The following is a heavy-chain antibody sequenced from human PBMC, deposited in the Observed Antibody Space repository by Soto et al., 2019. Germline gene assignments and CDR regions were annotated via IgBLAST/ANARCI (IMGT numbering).Heavy chain of an antibody. V-gene: IGHV3-30*03. CDR3: ARGATAYVYFDY. D-gene: IGHD1-26*01. CDR2: ISYDGSIQ. J-gene: IGHJ4*02. Sequence: PGGSLRLSCQASGFNFNNYGMHWVRQAPGKGLEWVAVISYDGSIQYYADSVKGRFTISRDNSKNTLYLQMNSLRAEDTAVYYCARGATAYVYFDYWGQGTLVTVSS. CDR1: GFNFNNYG.